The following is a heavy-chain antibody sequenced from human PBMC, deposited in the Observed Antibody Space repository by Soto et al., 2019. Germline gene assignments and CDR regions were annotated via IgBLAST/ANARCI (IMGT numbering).Heavy chain of an antibody. D-gene: IGHD5-18*01. V-gene: IGHV3-33*01. CDR2: IWYDGSNK. J-gene: IGHJ6*02. CDR3: ARETDSQYYYGMDV. CDR1: GFTFSSYG. Sequence: GGSLRLSCAASGFTFSSYGMHWVRQAPGKGLEWVAVIWYDGSNKYYADSVKGRFTISRDNSKNTLYLQMNSLRAEDTAVYYCARETDSQYYYGMDVWGQGTTVTVSS.